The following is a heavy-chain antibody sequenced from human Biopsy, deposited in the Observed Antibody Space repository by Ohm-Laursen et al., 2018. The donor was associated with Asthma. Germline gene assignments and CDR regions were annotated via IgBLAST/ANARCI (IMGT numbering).Heavy chain of an antibody. CDR1: GFKFDEYT. CDR2: ISWNSATI. D-gene: IGHD3-22*01. J-gene: IGHJ4*02. V-gene: IGHV3-9*01. Sequence: SLRLSCAAFGFKFDEYTMHRVRQAPGKGLEWVSGISWNSATIGYADSVEGRFTISRDNAKNSVFLHMDSLRPEDTAFYYCAKVRSDWVITESFDYWGQGVLVTVSS. CDR3: AKVRSDWVITESFDY.